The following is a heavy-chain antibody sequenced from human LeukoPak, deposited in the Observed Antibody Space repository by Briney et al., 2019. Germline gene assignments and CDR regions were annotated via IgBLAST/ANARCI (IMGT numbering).Heavy chain of an antibody. CDR2: IHYTGST. D-gene: IGHD6-13*01. CDR1: GGSISGYY. V-gene: IGHV4-59*08. CDR3: TRETPGMGHFDS. J-gene: IGHJ4*02. Sequence: SQTLSLTCTVSGGSISGYYWMWIRQPPGKGLEWIGYIHYTGSTNYNPSLKSRVTMSVDTSKNQFSLNLNSVTAADTAVYFCTRETPGMGHFDSWGQGTPVTVSS.